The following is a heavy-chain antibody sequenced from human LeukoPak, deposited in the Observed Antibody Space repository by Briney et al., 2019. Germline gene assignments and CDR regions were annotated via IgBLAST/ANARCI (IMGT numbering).Heavy chain of an antibody. CDR1: GGSFSGYY. D-gene: IGHD6-19*01. CDR3: EGVAVAGTVH. CDR2: TNHSGST. Sequence: SETLSLTCAVYGGSFSGYYWSWIRQPPGKGLEWIGETNHSGSTNYNPSLKSRVTISVDTSKNQFSLKLSSVTAADTAVYYCEGVAVAGTVHWGQGTLVTVS. J-gene: IGHJ4*02. V-gene: IGHV4-34*01.